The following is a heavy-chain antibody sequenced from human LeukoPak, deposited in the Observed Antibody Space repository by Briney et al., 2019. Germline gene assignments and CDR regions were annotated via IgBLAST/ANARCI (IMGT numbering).Heavy chain of an antibody. CDR2: IYYSGST. V-gene: IGHV4-61*01. D-gene: IGHD3-22*01. J-gene: IGHJ5*02. Sequence: PSETLSLTCTVSGASISSTSYYWRWIRQPPGKGLEWIGYIYYSGSTNYNPSLKSRVTISVDTSKNQFSLKLSSVTAADTAVYYCAREYNYYDSSGYYNWFDPWGQGTLVTVSS. CDR1: GASISSTSYY. CDR3: AREYNYYDSSGYYNWFDP.